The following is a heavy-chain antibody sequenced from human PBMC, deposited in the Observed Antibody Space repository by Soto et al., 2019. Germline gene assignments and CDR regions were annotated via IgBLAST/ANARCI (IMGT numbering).Heavy chain of an antibody. CDR3: VRDGTKTLRDWFDP. Sequence: SETLSLTCTVSGASISGFYWCWIRKSAGKGLEWLGRIYATGTTDYNPSLKSRFLMSVDTSNKQFSLKLRSVTSADTAVYYCVRDGTKTLRDWFDPWGQGISVTVS. V-gene: IGHV4-4*07. J-gene: IGHJ5*02. CDR1: GASISGFY. D-gene: IGHD1-1*01. CDR2: IYATGTT.